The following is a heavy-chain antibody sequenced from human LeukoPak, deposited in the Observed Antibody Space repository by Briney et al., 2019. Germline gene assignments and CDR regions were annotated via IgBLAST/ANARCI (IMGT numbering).Heavy chain of an antibody. D-gene: IGHD3-22*01. CDR3: ARDLVVASGDV. Sequence: PGGSLRLSCAASGFTVSSSYMSWVRQAPGKGLEWVSVIYSGGTTYYADSVKGRFTISRDNAKNTLYLQMNSLRAEDTAVYYCARDLVVASGDVWGQGTTVTVSS. J-gene: IGHJ6*02. V-gene: IGHV3-66*01. CDR1: GFTVSSSY. CDR2: IYSGGTT.